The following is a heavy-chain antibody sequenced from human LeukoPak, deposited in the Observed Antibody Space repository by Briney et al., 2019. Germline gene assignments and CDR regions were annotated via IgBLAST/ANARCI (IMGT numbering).Heavy chain of an antibody. CDR3: TKGSRNIVVGPPASNY. CDR1: GFTFSNYA. CDR2: ISGSGVST. V-gene: IGHV3-23*01. J-gene: IGHJ4*02. D-gene: IGHD2-2*01. Sequence: GGSLRLSCAASGFTFSNYAMNWVRQAPGKGLEWVSVISGSGVSTYYADSMKGGFTISRDNSENTLYLQMDSLGAEDTALYYCTKGSRNIVVGPPASNYWGQGTLVTVSS.